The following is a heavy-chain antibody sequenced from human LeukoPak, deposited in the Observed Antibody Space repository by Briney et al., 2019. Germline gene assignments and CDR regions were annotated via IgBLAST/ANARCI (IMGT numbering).Heavy chain of an antibody. CDR3: ARESKTVAGIDY. CDR1: GFTFSSYS. J-gene: IGHJ4*02. Sequence: PGGSLRLSCAASGFTFSSYSMNWVRQAPGKGLEWVSSIRISGSTTYYADSVKGRFTISRDNAKNSLYLQMNSLRDEDTAVYYCARESKTVAGIDYWGQGTLVTVSS. V-gene: IGHV3-48*02. D-gene: IGHD6-19*01. CDR2: IRISGSTT.